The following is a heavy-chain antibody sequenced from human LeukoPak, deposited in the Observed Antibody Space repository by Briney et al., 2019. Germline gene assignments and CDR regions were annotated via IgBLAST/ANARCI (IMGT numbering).Heavy chain of an antibody. D-gene: IGHD1-14*01. Sequence: GASVKVSCKTSGGTFNSYAISWVRQAPGQGLEWMGGIIPIFGTANYAQKFQGRVTITADESTSTAYMELSSLRSEDTAVYYCAREPVGQGTHFDYWGQGTLVTVSS. V-gene: IGHV1-69*13. CDR1: GGTFNSYA. CDR2: IIPIFGTA. J-gene: IGHJ4*02. CDR3: AREPVGQGTHFDY.